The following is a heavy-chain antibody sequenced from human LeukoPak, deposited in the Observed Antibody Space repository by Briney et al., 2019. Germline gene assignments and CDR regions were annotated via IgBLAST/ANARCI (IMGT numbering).Heavy chain of an antibody. CDR1: GITFSNAA. D-gene: IGHD3-10*01. CDR2: IVISGGSA. CDR3: AKEVALVVVRGQRGGHFFDF. J-gene: IGHJ4*02. Sequence: PGGSMRLSCAASGITFSNAAIHWVRQAPGKRLEWVSGIVISGGSAFYADSVKGRFVISEDTSENTVYLQMNSLRADDTAVYFCAKEVALVVVRGQRGGHFFDFWGQGALVTVSS. V-gene: IGHV3-23*01.